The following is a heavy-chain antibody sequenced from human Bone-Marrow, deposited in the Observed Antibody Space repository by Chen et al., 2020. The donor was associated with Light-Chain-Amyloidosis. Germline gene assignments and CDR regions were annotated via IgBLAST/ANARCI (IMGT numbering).Heavy chain of an antibody. Sequence: EVQLVESGGGLVQPGGSLRLSCEASGFTFSNYWMHWVRQAPGQGLVWVARVKTDGSTTAYADSVKGRFTISRDNAKNTLYLQMNSLRAEDTAVYYCTRDRDWLLFDYWGQGALVTVSA. CDR1: GFTFSNYW. CDR3: TRDRDWLLFDY. D-gene: IGHD3-9*01. CDR2: VKTDGSTT. V-gene: IGHV3-74*03. J-gene: IGHJ4*02.